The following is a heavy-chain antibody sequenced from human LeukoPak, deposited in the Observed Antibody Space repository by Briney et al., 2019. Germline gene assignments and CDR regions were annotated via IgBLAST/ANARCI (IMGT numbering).Heavy chain of an antibody. CDR2: IYYSGST. CDR1: GGSISSYY. Sequence: SETLSLTCTVSGGSISSYYWSWIRQPPGKGLEWIGYIYYSGSTNYNPSLKSRVTISVDTSKNQFSLKLSSVTAADTAAYYCARRTGAAAVDYWGQGTLVTVSS. J-gene: IGHJ4*02. CDR3: ARRTGAAAVDY. V-gene: IGHV4-59*01. D-gene: IGHD6-13*01.